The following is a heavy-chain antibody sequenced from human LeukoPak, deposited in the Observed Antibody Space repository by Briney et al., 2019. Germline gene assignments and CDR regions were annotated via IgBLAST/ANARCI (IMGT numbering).Heavy chain of an antibody. Sequence: ASVKVSCKASGCTFSSYAISWVRQAPGQGLEWMGRIIPTLGIANYAQKFQGRVTITADKSTSTAYMELSSLRSEDTAVYYCARERVGDIAAAGPYYYYYGMDVWGQGTTVTVSS. CDR2: IIPTLGIA. D-gene: IGHD6-13*01. V-gene: IGHV1-69*04. CDR3: ARERVGDIAAAGPYYYYYGMDV. J-gene: IGHJ6*02. CDR1: GCTFSSYA.